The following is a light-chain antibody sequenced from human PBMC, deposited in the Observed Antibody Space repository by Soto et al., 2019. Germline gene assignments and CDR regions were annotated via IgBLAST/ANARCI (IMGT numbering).Light chain of an antibody. CDR2: DAS. CDR3: QQRSNWRLT. V-gene: IGKV3-11*01. CDR1: QSVSSY. J-gene: IGKJ4*01. Sequence: EIVLTQSPATLSLSPGERATLSCRASQSVSSYLAWYQQKPGQAPRLLIYDASNKATGIPARFSGSGSGTDFTLTISSLEPEDFAVYYCQQRSNWRLTFVGGTKVEIK.